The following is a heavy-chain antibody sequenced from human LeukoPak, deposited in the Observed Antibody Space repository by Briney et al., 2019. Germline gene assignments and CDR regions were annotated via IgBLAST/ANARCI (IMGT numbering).Heavy chain of an antibody. V-gene: IGHV3-53*01. J-gene: IGHJ6*03. CDR3: ARAPYGDLTRYYYYYMDV. CDR1: GFTVSSNY. CDR2: IYSGGST. Sequence: GGSLRLSCAASGFTVSSNYMSWVRQAPGKGLEWVSVIYSGGSTYYADSVKGRLTISRDNSKNTLYLQMNSLRAGDTAVYYCARAPYGDLTRYYYYYMDVWGKGTTVTVSS. D-gene: IGHD4-17*01.